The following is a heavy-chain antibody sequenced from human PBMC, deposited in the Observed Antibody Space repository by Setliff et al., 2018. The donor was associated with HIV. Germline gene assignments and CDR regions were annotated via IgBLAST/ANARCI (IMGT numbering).Heavy chain of an antibody. Sequence: SETLSLTCAVYSGSFSGNFWSWIRQPPGKGPEFIGQINNIGNTNYNPSLKSRVTMSVDTSKNQFSLKLSSATAVDTAVYYCTRNAPAYELDYWGQGTLVTVSS. J-gene: IGHJ4*02. V-gene: IGHV4-34*01. CDR3: TRNAPAYELDY. D-gene: IGHD5-12*01. CDR1: SGSFSGNF. CDR2: INNIGNT.